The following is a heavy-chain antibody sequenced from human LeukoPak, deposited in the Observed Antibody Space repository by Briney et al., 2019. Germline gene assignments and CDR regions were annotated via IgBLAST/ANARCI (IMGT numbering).Heavy chain of an antibody. Sequence: PGWFLRLSCAASGFTFSKYWMLWVRQAPGKGLESVSRINTDGTVTTYADSVKGRFTVSRDNADSTMFLQMNSVRDEDTAVYYCATKQWLAPPPDSWGQGTPVTVSS. CDR1: GFTFSKYW. CDR2: INTDGTVT. D-gene: IGHD6-19*01. J-gene: IGHJ4*02. CDR3: ATKQWLAPPPDS. V-gene: IGHV3-74*01.